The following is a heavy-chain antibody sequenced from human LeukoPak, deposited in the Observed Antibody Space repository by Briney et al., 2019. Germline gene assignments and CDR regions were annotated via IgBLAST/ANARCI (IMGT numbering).Heavy chain of an antibody. J-gene: IGHJ6*02. CDR3: ASTPRGYYYYGMDV. CDR1: GGTFSSYA. D-gene: IGHD3-10*01. V-gene: IGHV1-69*13. Sequence: GASVKVSCKASGGTFSSYAISWVRQAPGQGLEWMGGIIPIFGTANYAQKFQGRVTITADESTSTAYMELSSLRSEDTAVYYCASTPRGYYYYGMDVWGQGTTVTVSS. CDR2: IIPIFGTA.